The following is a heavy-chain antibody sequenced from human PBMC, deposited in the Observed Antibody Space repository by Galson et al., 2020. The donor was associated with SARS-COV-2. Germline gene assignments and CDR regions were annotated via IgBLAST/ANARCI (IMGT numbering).Heavy chain of an antibody. J-gene: IGHJ3*02. CDR3: ARTAGELDI. D-gene: IGHD1-26*01. CDR1: GGSISTDGHF. Sequence: SETLSLTCTVSGGSISTDGHFWTWIRQLPGKGLEWIGYIYHSGTTYYNPPLKSRLNIAVDTSQNQFSLRLRSVTAADTAVYFCARTAGELDIWGQGTMVTVSS. V-gene: IGHV4-31*03. CDR2: IYHSGTT.